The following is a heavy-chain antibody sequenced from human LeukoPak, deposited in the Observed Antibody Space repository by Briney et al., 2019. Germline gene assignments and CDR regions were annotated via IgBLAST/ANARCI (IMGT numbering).Heavy chain of an antibody. J-gene: IGHJ4*02. CDR2: INHSGST. Sequence: PETLSLTCAVYGGSFSGYYWSWIRQPPGKGLEWIGEINHSGSTNYNPSLKSRVTISVDTSKNQFSLKLSSVTAADTAVYYCARLYRSSSYGAGIDYWGQGTLVTVSS. D-gene: IGHD6-6*01. V-gene: IGHV4-34*01. CDR1: GGSFSGYY. CDR3: ARLYRSSSYGAGIDY.